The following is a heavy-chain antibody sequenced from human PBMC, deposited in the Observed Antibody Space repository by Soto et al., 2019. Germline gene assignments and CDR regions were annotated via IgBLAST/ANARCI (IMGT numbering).Heavy chain of an antibody. CDR1: GGSISSYY. V-gene: IGHV4-59*08. CDR3: ARTYYDIPWGDYYYYMDV. J-gene: IGHJ6*03. Sequence: SETLSLTCTVSGGSISSYYWSWIRQPPGKGLEWIGYIYYSGSTNYNPSLKSRVTTSVDTSKNQFSLKLSSVTAADTAVYYCARTYYDIPWGDYYYYMDVWGKGTTVTVSS. CDR2: IYYSGST. D-gene: IGHD3-9*01.